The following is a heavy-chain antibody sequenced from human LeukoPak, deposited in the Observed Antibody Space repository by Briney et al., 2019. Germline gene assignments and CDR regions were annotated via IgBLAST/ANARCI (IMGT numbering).Heavy chain of an antibody. CDR3: ARDLKGPVNDVFDL. CDR2: HNSDGNST. CDR1: GFTFNTYL. Sequence: GGPLRLSCGASGFTFNTYLEHWVRKPRGKVLVWVSHHNSDGNSTSYAYSVRGRFTISSDNAKNALYLQINRLRADDTAVYYCARDLKGPVNDVFDLWGQGTMVTVSS. D-gene: IGHD4-23*01. J-gene: IGHJ3*01. V-gene: IGHV3-74*01.